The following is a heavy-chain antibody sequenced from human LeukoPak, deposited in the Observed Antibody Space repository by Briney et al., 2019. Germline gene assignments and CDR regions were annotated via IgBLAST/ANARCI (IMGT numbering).Heavy chain of an antibody. D-gene: IGHD6-19*01. CDR1: GYSFTSYW. J-gene: IGHJ3*02. V-gene: IGHV5-51*01. Sequence: GGSLRLSCKGSGYSFTSYWIGWVRQMPGKGLEWMGIIYPGDSDTRYSPSFQGQVTISADKSISTAYLQWSSLKASDTAMYYCASRIAVAGTSGAFDIWGQGTMVTVSS. CDR2: IYPGDSDT. CDR3: ASRIAVAGTSGAFDI.